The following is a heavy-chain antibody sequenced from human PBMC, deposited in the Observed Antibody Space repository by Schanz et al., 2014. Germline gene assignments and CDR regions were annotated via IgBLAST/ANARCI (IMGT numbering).Heavy chain of an antibody. V-gene: IGHV3-15*01. CDR3: TSAVRATFGYFAY. Sequence: EVHLVESGGGLVKPGGSLRLSCAASGFTLSNAWMSWVRQAPGEGVEWVGRIKSKTDGGTTDFAAPVKGRFSISRDDSKNTLYLQMNSLKTEDTAVYYCTSAVRATFGYFAYWGQGTLLVTVSS. CDR2: IKSKTDGGTT. CDR1: GFTLSNAW. D-gene: IGHD2-15*01. J-gene: IGHJ4*02.